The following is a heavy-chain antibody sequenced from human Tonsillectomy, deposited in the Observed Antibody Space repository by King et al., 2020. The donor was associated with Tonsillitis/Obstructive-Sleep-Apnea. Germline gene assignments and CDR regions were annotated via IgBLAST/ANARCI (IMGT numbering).Heavy chain of an antibody. CDR3: ARVGSGGVYDYFDY. Sequence: VQLQESGPGLVKPSGTLSLTCAVSGDSISSSNWGSWVRQPPGKGLEWIGEIYQSGSTNYNPSLKSRVNISVDTPKNQFSLKMSSVTAADTAVYYCARVGSGGVYDYFDYWGQGTPVTVSS. CDR1: GDSISSSNW. D-gene: IGHD1-26*01. J-gene: IGHJ4*02. CDR2: IYQSGST. V-gene: IGHV4-4*02.